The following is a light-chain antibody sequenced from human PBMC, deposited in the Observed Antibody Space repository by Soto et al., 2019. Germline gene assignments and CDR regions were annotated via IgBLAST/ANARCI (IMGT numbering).Light chain of an antibody. CDR3: QQSYSTPPT. V-gene: IGKV1-39*01. Sequence: DIQMTQSPSSLSASVGDRVTITCRASQSISIYLNWYQQKPGKAPKLLIYAASSLQSGVPSRFSGSGSGTDFTLTISSLQPEDFATYYCQQSYSTPPTFGQGNKVEIK. CDR2: AAS. J-gene: IGKJ1*01. CDR1: QSISIY.